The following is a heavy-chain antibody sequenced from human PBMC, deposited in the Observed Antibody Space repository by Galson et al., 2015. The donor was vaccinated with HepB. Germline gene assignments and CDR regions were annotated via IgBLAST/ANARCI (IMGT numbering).Heavy chain of an antibody. CDR3: ARDQYDILTGYYGHAGFRMDV. J-gene: IGHJ6*02. CDR1: GYTFTSYA. V-gene: IGHV1-3*01. D-gene: IGHD3-9*01. CDR2: INAGNGNT. Sequence: SVKVSCKASGYTFTSYAMHWVRQAPGQRLEWMGWINAGNGNTKYSQKFQGRVTITRDTSASTAYMELSSLRSEDTAVYYCARDQYDILTGYYGHAGFRMDVWGQGTTVTVSS.